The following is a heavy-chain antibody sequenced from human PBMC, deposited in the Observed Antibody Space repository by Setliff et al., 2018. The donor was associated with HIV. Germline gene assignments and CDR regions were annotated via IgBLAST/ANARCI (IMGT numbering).Heavy chain of an antibody. CDR3: ARDSFSKGDY. CDR1: GFPFSTYW. J-gene: IGHJ4*02. D-gene: IGHD4-4*01. CDR2: INPDGSAK. Sequence: PGGSLRLSCVASGFPFSTYWMSWVRQAPGKGLEWVANINPDGSAKYYVDSVKGRFTISRDSGKNSLYLQMHSLRVEDTAFYYCARDSFSKGDYWGRGTLVTVSS. V-gene: IGHV3-7*03.